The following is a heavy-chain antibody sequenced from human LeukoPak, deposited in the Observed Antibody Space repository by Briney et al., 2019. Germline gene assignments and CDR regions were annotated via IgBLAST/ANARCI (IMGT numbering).Heavy chain of an antibody. Sequence: VASVKVSCKASGYTFTSYDINWVGQATGQGLEWMGWMNPYSGNTGYAQKFQGRVTMTRNTSISTAYMELSSLRSEDTAVYYCARGTGFGVVILYYYGMDVWGQGTTVTVSS. CDR2: MNPYSGNT. J-gene: IGHJ6*02. D-gene: IGHD3-3*01. CDR1: GYTFTSYD. CDR3: ARGTGFGVVILYYYGMDV. V-gene: IGHV1-8*01.